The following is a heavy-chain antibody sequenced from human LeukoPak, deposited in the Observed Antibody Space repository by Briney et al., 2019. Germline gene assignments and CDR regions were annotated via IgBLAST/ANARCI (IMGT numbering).Heavy chain of an antibody. CDR1: GFTFSSYG. CDR3: AKERDTAMVTIDY. D-gene: IGHD5-18*01. Sequence: GGSLRLSCAASGFTFSSYGMHWVRQARGKGLEWVGFIRYDGSNKYYADSVKGRFTISRDNSKNTLYLQMNSLRAEDTAVYYCAKERDTAMVTIDYWGQGTLVTVSS. J-gene: IGHJ4*02. CDR2: IRYDGSNK. V-gene: IGHV3-30*02.